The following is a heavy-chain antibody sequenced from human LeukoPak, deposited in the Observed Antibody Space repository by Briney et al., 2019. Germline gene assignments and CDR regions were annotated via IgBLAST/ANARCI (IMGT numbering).Heavy chain of an antibody. J-gene: IGHJ4*02. D-gene: IGHD2-8*01. CDR2: ISAYNGNT. V-gene: IGHV1-18*01. Sequence: ASVKVSCKASGYTFTSYDINWVRQATGQGLEWMGWISAYNGNTNYAQKLQGRVTMTTDTSTSTAYMELRSLRSDDTAVYYCARAPPVYCTNGVCYYYFDYWGQGTLVTVSS. CDR1: GYTFTSYD. CDR3: ARAPPVYCTNGVCYYYFDY.